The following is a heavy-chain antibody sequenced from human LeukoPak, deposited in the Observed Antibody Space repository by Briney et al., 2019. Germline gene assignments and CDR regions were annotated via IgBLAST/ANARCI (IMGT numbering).Heavy chain of an antibody. J-gene: IGHJ4*02. CDR2: IYYSGNT. CDR3: ARLPGYGRYFDY. D-gene: IGHD4-17*01. V-gene: IGHV4-39*01. Sequence: PSETLSLTCTVSGGSISSTSYYWGWIRQPPGKGLAWIGSIYYSGNTYYNPSLKSRVTISVDTSKTQFSLKLSSVTAADTAVYYCARLPGYGRYFDYWGQGTLVTVSS. CDR1: GGSISSTSYY.